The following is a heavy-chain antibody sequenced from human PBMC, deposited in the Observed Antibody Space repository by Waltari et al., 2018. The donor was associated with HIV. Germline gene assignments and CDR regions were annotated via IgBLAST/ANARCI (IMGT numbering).Heavy chain of an antibody. CDR3: ARGLSSMTTVTTAVF. D-gene: IGHD4-17*01. Sequence: QVQLVESGAEVKQPGASVKVSCKASGYSFPDFFIHRMRQAPGQGPEWMGWINPNSAHTIFSQRFQGRVTLTRDTSISTAYMELSSLRSDDTAVYYCARGLSSMTTVTTAVFWGQGTLVTVSS. CDR1: GYSFPDFF. J-gene: IGHJ4*02. V-gene: IGHV1-2*02. CDR2: INPNSAHT.